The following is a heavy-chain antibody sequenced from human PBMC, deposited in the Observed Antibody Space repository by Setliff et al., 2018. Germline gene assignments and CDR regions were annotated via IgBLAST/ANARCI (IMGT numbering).Heavy chain of an antibody. CDR2: IYSGGTT. CDR1: GDSMNSGVYY. V-gene: IGHV4-39*01. CDR3: ARMSGFQYIDV. D-gene: IGHD3-3*01. J-gene: IGHJ6*03. Sequence: SETLSLTCKVSGDSMNSGVYYWAWIRQPPGKGLEWIGRIYSGGTTYYNSSLKSRVTISVDTSKSQFSLRLNSVTAEDTAVYYCARMSGFQYIDVWDKGTTVTVSS.